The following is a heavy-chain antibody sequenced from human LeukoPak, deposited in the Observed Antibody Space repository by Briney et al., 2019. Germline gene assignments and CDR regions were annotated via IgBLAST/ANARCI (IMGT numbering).Heavy chain of an antibody. CDR3: AKDWKRGYYYDSSGYLPDY. CDR1: GFSFSDFY. V-gene: IGHV3-11*06. CDR2: ISSSKKHT. J-gene: IGHJ4*02. D-gene: IGHD3-22*01. Sequence: SGGSLRLSCTASGFSFSDFYMTWIRQAPGRGLDWVSYISSSKKHTKYADSVKGRFTISRDNSKNTLYLQMNSLRAEDTAVYYCAKDWKRGYYYDSSGYLPDYWGQGTLVTVSS.